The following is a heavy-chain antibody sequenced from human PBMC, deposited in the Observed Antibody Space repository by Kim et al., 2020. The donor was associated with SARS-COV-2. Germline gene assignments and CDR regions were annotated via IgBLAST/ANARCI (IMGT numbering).Heavy chain of an antibody. V-gene: IGHV3-21*01. D-gene: IGHD5-12*01. CDR3: ASGYSGYGQAYYFDY. J-gene: IGHJ4*02. Sequence: DSVKGRFTISRDNAKNSLYLQMNSLRAEDTAVYYCASGYSGYGQAYYFDYWGQGTLVTVSS.